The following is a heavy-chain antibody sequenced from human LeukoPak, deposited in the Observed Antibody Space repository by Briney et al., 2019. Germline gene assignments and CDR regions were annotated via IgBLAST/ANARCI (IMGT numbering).Heavy chain of an antibody. CDR2: IIPTLGTA. Sequence: SVKVSCKASGGTFSSYAISWVRQAPGQGLEWMGGIIPTLGTANYAQKFQGRVTITADESTSTAYMELSGLRSEDTAVYYCARNCGGDCFIPYFDYWGQGTLVTVSS. V-gene: IGHV1-69*13. D-gene: IGHD2-21*01. CDR3: ARNCGGDCFIPYFDY. J-gene: IGHJ4*02. CDR1: GGTFSSYA.